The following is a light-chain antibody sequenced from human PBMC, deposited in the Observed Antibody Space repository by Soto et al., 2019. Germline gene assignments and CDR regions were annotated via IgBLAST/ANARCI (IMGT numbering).Light chain of an antibody. CDR3: MQGTHWPHT. Sequence: DIVMTQSPLSLSVTPGEPASISCRSSQSLLHSNGYNYLDWYLQKPGQSPQLLIYFVSNRASGVPDRFSGSGSGTDFTLKISRVEAEDVGVYYCMQGTHWPHTFGQGTKVDI. CDR2: FVS. CDR1: QSLLHSNGYNY. J-gene: IGKJ1*01. V-gene: IGKV2-28*01.